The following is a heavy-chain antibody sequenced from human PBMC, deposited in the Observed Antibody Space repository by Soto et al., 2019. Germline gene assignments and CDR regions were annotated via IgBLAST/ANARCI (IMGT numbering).Heavy chain of an antibody. Sequence: SETLSLTCTVSGESVSSGENDWNWIRQPRGKGLEWIRLIYYSAKTHYNPSLKSPLYISLDTSRNQFSLKMSSVTAADTAVYYCARVPFYSGEPDEDFEPWGQGTPATVS. CDR3: ARVPFYSGEPDEDFEP. D-gene: IGHD3-10*01. CDR2: IYYSAKT. J-gene: IGHJ5*02. V-gene: IGHV4-30-4*01. CDR1: GESVSSGEND.